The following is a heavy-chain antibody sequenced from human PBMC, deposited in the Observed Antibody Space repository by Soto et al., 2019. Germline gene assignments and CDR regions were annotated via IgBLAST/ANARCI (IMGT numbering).Heavy chain of an antibody. CDR2: VSPYNGDT. J-gene: IGHJ6*02. CDR1: GYTFTGYY. D-gene: IGHD2-2*01. Sequence: ASVKVSCKASGYTFTGYYMHWVRQAPGQGLEWMGWVSPYNGDTTYAQNFQGRVTMTTDTSTRTAYMELRSLRSDDTAVYYCAREVGHMDVWGQGTTVTVSS. CDR3: AREVGHMDV. V-gene: IGHV1-18*04.